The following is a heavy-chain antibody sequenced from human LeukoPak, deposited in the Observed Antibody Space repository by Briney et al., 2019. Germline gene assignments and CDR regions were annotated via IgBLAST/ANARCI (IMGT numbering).Heavy chain of an antibody. V-gene: IGHV4-59*08. CDR3: ARLYRLAVAPTQEWFDP. CDR2: IYYSRST. Sequence: SETLSLTCTVSGGSISSYYWSWIRQPPGKGLEWIGYIYYSRSTNYNPSLKSRVTISVDTSKDQFSLKLSSVTAADTAVYYCARLYRLAVAPTQEWFDPWGQGTLVTVSS. D-gene: IGHD6-19*01. J-gene: IGHJ5*02. CDR1: GGSISSYY.